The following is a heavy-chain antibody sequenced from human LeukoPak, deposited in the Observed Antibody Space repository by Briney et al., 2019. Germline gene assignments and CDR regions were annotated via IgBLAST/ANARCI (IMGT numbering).Heavy chain of an antibody. CDR1: GGSISSYY. J-gene: IGHJ5*02. D-gene: IGHD5-18*01. Sequence: SETLSLTCTVSGGSISSYYWSWIRQPPGKGPEWIGYIYYSGSTNYNPSLKSRVTISVDTSKNQFSLKLSSVTAADTAVYYCARDRTAMVLGFDPWGQGTLVTVSS. CDR3: ARDRTAMVLGFDP. CDR2: IYYSGST. V-gene: IGHV4-59*01.